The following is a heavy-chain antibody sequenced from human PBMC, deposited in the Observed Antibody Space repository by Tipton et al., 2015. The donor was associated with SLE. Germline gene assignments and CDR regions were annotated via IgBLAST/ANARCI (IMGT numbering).Heavy chain of an antibody. V-gene: IGHV1-46*01. CDR1: GYTFTSYY. CDR3: AGEGFTMVQGGPEGDEDFDI. Sequence: QSGPEVKKPGASVKVSCKASGYTFTSYYMHWVRQATGQGLEWMGRINPSGGSTSYAQKFQGRVTMTRDMSTSTAYMELRSLRSDDPAVYYCAGEGFTMVQGGPEGDEDFDIWGQGTLVTVPS. J-gene: IGHJ3*02. CDR2: INPSGGST. D-gene: IGHD3-10*01.